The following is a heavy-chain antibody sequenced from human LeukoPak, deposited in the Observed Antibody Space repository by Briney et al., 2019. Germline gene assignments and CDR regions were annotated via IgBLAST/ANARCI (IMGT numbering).Heavy chain of an antibody. Sequence: SETLSLTCTVSGGSISSRSYYWGWIRQPPGKGLEWIGSIYYSGSTYYNPSLKSRVTISVDTSKNQFSLKLSSVTAADTAVYYCARVRYGAKGYFDDWGQGTLVTVSS. CDR3: ARVRYGAKGYFDD. V-gene: IGHV4-39*07. D-gene: IGHD4-17*01. CDR2: IYYSGST. J-gene: IGHJ4*02. CDR1: GGSISSRSYY.